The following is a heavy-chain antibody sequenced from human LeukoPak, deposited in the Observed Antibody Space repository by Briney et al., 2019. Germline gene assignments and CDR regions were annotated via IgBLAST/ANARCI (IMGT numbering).Heavy chain of an antibody. CDR3: ARDPLTYYYDSSGYYMDY. V-gene: IGHV1-46*01. Sequence: ASVKVSCKASGGTFSSYAISWVRQAPGQGLEWMGIINPSGGSTSYAQKFQGRVTMTRDTSTSTVYMELSSLRSEDTAVYYCARDPLTYYYDSSGYYMDYWGQGTLVTVSS. J-gene: IGHJ4*02. CDR2: INPSGGST. CDR1: GGTFSSYA. D-gene: IGHD3-22*01.